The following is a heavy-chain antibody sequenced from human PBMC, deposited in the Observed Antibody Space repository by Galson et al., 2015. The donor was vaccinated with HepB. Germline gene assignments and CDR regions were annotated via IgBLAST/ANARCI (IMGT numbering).Heavy chain of an antibody. V-gene: IGHV1-8*01. CDR1: GYTFTSYD. Sequence: SVKVSCKASGYTFTSYDINWVRQATGQGLEWMGWTNPNSGNTGYAQKFQGRVTMTRNTSISTAYMELSSLRSEDTAVYYCARVCSSSWYLGVHYYYYYMEVWGRGATVAVAS. CDR3: ARVCSSSWYLGVHYYYYYMEV. CDR2: TNPNSGNT. D-gene: IGHD6-13*01. J-gene: IGHJ6*03.